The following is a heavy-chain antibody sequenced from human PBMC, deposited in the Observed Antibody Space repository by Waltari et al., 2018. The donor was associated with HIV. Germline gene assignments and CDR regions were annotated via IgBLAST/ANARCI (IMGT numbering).Heavy chain of an antibody. D-gene: IGHD2-15*01. CDR2: ISSTSKTI. CDR1: GFTFSRYS. J-gene: IGHJ6*02. Sequence: VQLVESGGGLVQPGGSLRLSCEASGFTFSRYSMNWVRQAPGKWLECVSYISSTSKTIYYADSVKGRFTVSRDNAKNSLSLQMNSLRAEDTAVYFCAKEVVALPHYYYYGLDVWGQGTTVTVSS. V-gene: IGHV3-48*04. CDR3: AKEVVALPHYYYYGLDV.